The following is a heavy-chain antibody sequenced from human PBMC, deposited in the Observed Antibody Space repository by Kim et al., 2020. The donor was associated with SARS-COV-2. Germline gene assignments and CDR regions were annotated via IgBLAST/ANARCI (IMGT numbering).Heavy chain of an antibody. CDR2: ISSSGSTI. J-gene: IGHJ2*01. CDR3: ARAPYYYDSSNYHTYWYFDL. D-gene: IGHD3-22*01. Sequence: GGSLRLSCAASGFTFSDYYMSWIRQAPGKGLEWLSCISSSGSTIYYADSVKGRFTISRDNAKNSLYPQMNSLRAEDTAVYYCARAPYYYDSSNYHTYWYFDLWGRGTLVTVSS. CDR1: GFTFSDYY. V-gene: IGHV3-11*04.